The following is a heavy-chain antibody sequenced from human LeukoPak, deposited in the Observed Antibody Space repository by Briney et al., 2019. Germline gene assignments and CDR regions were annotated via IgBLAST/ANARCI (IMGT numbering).Heavy chain of an antibody. CDR2: VSGSSDST. Sequence: GGSLRLSCAASGFTFSNYAMSWVRQAPGKGLEWVSTVSGSSDSTYYADSVKGRFTISRDNSKNTLYLQMNSLRAEDTAVYYCARLRYYGMDVWGQGTTVTVS. CDR1: GFTFSNYA. V-gene: IGHV3-23*01. D-gene: IGHD2-15*01. CDR3: ARLRYYGMDV. J-gene: IGHJ6*02.